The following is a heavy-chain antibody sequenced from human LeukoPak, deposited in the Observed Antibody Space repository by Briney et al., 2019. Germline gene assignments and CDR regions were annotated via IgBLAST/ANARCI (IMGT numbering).Heavy chain of an antibody. V-gene: IGHV3-48*03. CDR2: ISSSGSTL. CDR1: GFTLSSYE. D-gene: IGHD5-18*01. CDR3: AREGYSHVDY. Sequence: GGSLRLSCAASGFTLSSYEMNWVRPAPGEGLEWVSYISSSGSTLYYADSVKGRFTISRDHAKNPLYLQIDSLRAEDTAVYYCAREGYSHVDYWGQGTLVTVSS. J-gene: IGHJ4*02.